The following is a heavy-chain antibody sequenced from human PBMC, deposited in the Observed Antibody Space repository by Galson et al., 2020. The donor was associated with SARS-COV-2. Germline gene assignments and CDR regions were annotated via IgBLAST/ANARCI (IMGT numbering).Heavy chain of an antibody. CDR2: MNPNSGNT. V-gene: IGHV1-8*01. J-gene: IGHJ6*02. CDR1: GYTFTSYD. Sequence: GESLKISCKASGYTFTSYDINWVRQATGQGLEWMGWMNPNSGNTGYAQKFQGRVTMTRNTSISTAYMELSSLRSEDTAVYYCARGGAGITMVRGLLGYYYFGMDVWGQGTTVTVSS. D-gene: IGHD3-10*01. CDR3: ARGGAGITMVRGLLGYYYFGMDV.